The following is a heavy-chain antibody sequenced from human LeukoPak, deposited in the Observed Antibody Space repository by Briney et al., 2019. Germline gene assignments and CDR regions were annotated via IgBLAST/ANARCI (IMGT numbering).Heavy chain of an antibody. D-gene: IGHD5-18*01. Sequence: SETLSLTCAVYGGSFSGYYWSWIRQPPGKGLEWIGEINHSGSTNYNPSLKSRVTISVGTSKNQFSLKLSSVTAADTAVYYCARVATAMVYWFDPWGQGTLVTVSS. CDR1: GGSFSGYY. J-gene: IGHJ5*02. CDR3: ARVATAMVYWFDP. V-gene: IGHV4-34*01. CDR2: INHSGST.